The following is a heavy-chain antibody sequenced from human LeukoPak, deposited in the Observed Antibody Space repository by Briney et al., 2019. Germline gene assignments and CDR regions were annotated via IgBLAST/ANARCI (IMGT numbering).Heavy chain of an antibody. V-gene: IGHV1-8*01. J-gene: IGHJ6*02. CDR2: MNPNSGNT. D-gene: IGHD3-9*01. CDR3: ARGVLTGYYINYYYGMDV. Sequence: ASVKVSCKASGYTFTSYDINWVRQATGQGLEWMGWMNPNSGNTGYAQKFQGRVTLTRNTSISTAYMELSSLRSEDTAVYYCARGVLTGYYINYYYGMDVWGQGTTVTVSS. CDR1: GYTFTSYD.